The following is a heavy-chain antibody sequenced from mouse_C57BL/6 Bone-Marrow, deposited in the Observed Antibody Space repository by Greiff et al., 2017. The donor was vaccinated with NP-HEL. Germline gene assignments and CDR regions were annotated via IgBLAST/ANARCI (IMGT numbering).Heavy chain of an antibody. CDR2: IWGVGST. CDR3: ATSYGSSLAWFAY. V-gene: IGHV2-6*01. CDR1: GFSLTSYG. J-gene: IGHJ3*01. D-gene: IGHD1-1*01. Sequence: VQLVESGPGLVAPSQSLSITCTVSGFSLTSYGVDWVRQSPGKGLEWLGVIWGVGSTNYNSAPKSRLSISKDNSKSQVFLRMNSLQTDDTAMYYCATSYGSSLAWFAYWGQGTLVTVSA.